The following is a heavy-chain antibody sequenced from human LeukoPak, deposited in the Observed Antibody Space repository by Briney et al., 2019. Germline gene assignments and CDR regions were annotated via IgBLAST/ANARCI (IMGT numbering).Heavy chain of an antibody. J-gene: IGHJ5*02. D-gene: IGHD4-11*01. Sequence: TGGSLRLSCAASGFTFSSYAMGWVRQAPGKGLEWVSAISGSGGSTYYADSVKGRFTISRDNSKNTLYLQMNSLRAEDTAVYYCANEYSNYGYWFDPWGQGTLVTVSS. CDR2: ISGSGGST. V-gene: IGHV3-23*01. CDR3: ANEYSNYGYWFDP. CDR1: GFTFSSYA.